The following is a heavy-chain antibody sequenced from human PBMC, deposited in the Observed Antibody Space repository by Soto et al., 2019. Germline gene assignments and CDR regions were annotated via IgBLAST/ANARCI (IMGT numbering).Heavy chain of an antibody. CDR1: GGSISSYY. D-gene: IGHD6-13*01. Sequence: QVQLQESGPGLVKPSETLSLICTVSGGSISSYYWSWIRQPPGKGLEYIGYIYYSGSTNYSPSLTSRVTISVDPSKNQFSLRLSSVTAADTAVYYCARSLYSSSWSTYFYYGMDVWGQGTTVTVSS. CDR3: ARSLYSSSWSTYFYYGMDV. V-gene: IGHV4-59*01. J-gene: IGHJ6*02. CDR2: IYYSGST.